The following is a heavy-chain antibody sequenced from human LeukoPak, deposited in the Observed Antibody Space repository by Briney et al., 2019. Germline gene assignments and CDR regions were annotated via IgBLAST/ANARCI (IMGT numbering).Heavy chain of an antibody. V-gene: IGHV4-59*01. D-gene: IGHD5-18*01. Sequence: SETLSLTCTVSGGSISSYYWSWIRQPPGKGLEWIGYIYYSGSTNYNPSLKRRVTISVDTSKNQFSLKLSSVTAADTAVYYCARALRGYSYGYSPNFDYWGQGTLVTVSS. J-gene: IGHJ4*02. CDR2: IYYSGST. CDR1: GGSISSYY. CDR3: ARALRGYSYGYSPNFDY.